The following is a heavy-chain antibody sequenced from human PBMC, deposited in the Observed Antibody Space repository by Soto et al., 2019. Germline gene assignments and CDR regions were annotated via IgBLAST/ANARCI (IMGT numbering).Heavy chain of an antibody. CDR1: GGSFSGYY. Sequence: SETLSLTCAVYGGSFSGYYWSWIRQPPGKGLEWIGEINHSGSTNYNPSLKSRVTISVDTSKNQFSLKLSSVTAADTAVYYCARDRYGEPVDYWGQGTLVTVSS. CDR3: ARDRYGEPVDY. J-gene: IGHJ4*02. V-gene: IGHV4-34*01. CDR2: INHSGST. D-gene: IGHD4-17*01.